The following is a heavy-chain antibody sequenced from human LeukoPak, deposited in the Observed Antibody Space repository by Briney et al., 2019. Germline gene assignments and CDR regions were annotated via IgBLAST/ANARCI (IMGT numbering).Heavy chain of an antibody. J-gene: IGHJ4*02. CDR2: ISYSGSA. V-gene: IGHV4-31*03. D-gene: IGHD5-12*01. Sequence: SETLSLTCTVSGGSLSSGGSYWSWIRQHPEKGLEWIGYISYSGSAYYNPSLKSRITMSVDTSKNQFSLKLSSVTAADTAVYYCARDYSGYDYFDSWGQGTLVTVSS. CDR1: GGSLSSGGSY. CDR3: ARDYSGYDYFDS.